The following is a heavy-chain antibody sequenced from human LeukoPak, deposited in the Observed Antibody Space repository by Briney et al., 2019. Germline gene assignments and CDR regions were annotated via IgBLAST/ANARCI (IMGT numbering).Heavy chain of an antibody. V-gene: IGHV4-59*01. Sequence: SETLSLTCTVSSGSISSYYWSRIRQPPGKGLEWIGYIYYSGSTNYNPSLKSRVTISVDTSKNQFSLKLSSVTAADTAVYYCARVWIPYYYYGMDVWGQGTTVTVSS. J-gene: IGHJ6*02. D-gene: IGHD1-1*01. CDR3: ARVWIPYYYYGMDV. CDR1: SGSISSYY. CDR2: IYYSGST.